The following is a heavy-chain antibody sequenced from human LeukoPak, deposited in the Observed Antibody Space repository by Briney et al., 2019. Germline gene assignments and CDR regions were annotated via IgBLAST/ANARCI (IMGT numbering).Heavy chain of an antibody. V-gene: IGHV3-23*01. D-gene: IGHD3-22*01. CDR3: AKGSSGSRPYYFDY. CDR2: ITDSGGST. Sequence: PGGSLRLSCAASGFTFSNYAMHWVRQAPGEGLEWVSAITDSGGSTYYSDSVKGRFTISRDNSKNTLYLQMNTLRAEDTAIYYCAKGSSGSRPYYFDYWGQGTLVTVSS. CDR1: GFTFSNYA. J-gene: IGHJ4*02.